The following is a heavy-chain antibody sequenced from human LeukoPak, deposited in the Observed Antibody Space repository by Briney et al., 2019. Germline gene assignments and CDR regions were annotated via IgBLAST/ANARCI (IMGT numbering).Heavy chain of an antibody. D-gene: IGHD3-3*01. CDR1: GYTFTSYY. CDR2: INPSGGST. V-gene: IGHV1-46*01. CDR3: ASSDYYDFWSGGNWFDP. J-gene: IGHJ5*02. Sequence: ASVKVSCKASGYTFTSYYMHWVRQAPGQGLEWMGIINPSGGSTSYAQKFQGRVTMTRDTSTSTVYMELSSLRSEDTAVYYCASSDYYDFWSGGNWFDPWGQGTLVTVSS.